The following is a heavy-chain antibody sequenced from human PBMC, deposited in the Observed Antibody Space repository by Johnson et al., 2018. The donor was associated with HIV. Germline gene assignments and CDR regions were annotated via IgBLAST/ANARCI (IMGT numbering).Heavy chain of an antibody. D-gene: IGHD1-26*01. J-gene: IGHJ3*02. CDR2: INWNGGST. Sequence: VQLVESGGGLVQPGGSLRLSCAASGFTVSSNYMSWVRQAPGKGLEWVSGINWNGGSTGYADSVKGRFTISRDDAKNSLYLQMNSLRAEDTALYYCARVWSGSYYSNAFDIWGQGTMVTVSS. CDR3: ARVWSGSYYSNAFDI. V-gene: IGHV3-20*04. CDR1: GFTVSSNY.